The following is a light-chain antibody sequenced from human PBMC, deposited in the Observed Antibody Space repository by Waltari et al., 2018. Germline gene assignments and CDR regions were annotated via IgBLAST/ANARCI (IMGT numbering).Light chain of an antibody. CDR3: QQRSNWPQIT. CDR1: QSVSSY. Sequence: EIVLTQSPATLSLSPGERATLSCRACQSVSSYLAWYQQKPGQAPRLLIYDASNRATGIPARFSGSGSGTDFTLTISSLEPEDFAVYYCQQRSNWPQITFGQGTRLEIK. V-gene: IGKV3-11*01. CDR2: DAS. J-gene: IGKJ5*01.